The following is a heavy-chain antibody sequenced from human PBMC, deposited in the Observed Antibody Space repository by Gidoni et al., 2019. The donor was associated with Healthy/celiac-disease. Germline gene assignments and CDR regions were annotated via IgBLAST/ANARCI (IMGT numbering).Heavy chain of an antibody. CDR2: IYYSGST. D-gene: IGHD3-3*01. J-gene: IGHJ4*02. Sequence: QVQLQESGPGLVKPSQTLSLTCTVSGGSFSSGGHYWSWIRQHPGKGLEWIGYIYYSGSTYYNPSLKSRVTISVDTSKNQFSLKLSSVTAADTAVYYCARAESIFGVVIIGRYFDYWGQGTLVTVSS. CDR1: GGSFSSGGHY. CDR3: ARAESIFGVVIIGRYFDY. V-gene: IGHV4-31*03.